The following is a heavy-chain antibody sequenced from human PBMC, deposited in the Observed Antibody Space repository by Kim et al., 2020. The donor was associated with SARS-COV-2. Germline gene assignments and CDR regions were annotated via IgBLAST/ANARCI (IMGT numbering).Heavy chain of an antibody. J-gene: IGHJ5*02. D-gene: IGHD4-17*01. Sequence: GGSLRLSCAASGFTFSSYWMSWVRQAPGKGLEWVANIKQDGSEKYYVDSVKGRFTISRDNAKNSLYLQMNSLRAEDTAVYYCARGGIMNTVTKGLDPWGQGTLVTVSS. V-gene: IGHV3-7*03. CDR1: GFTFSSYW. CDR3: ARGGIMNTVTKGLDP. CDR2: IKQDGSEK.